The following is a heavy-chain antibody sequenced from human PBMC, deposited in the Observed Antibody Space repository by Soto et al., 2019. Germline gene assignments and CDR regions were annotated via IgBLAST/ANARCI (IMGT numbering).Heavy chain of an antibody. Sequence: QITLKESGPTLVKPTQTLTLTCTFSGISLSTSGVGLAWIRQPPGKALEWLALIYWDDDKRYSPSLKSRLTITKDTSKNQVVLIMTNMDPGDTGTYYCAQRRDYGRSDYWGQGALVTVSS. V-gene: IGHV2-5*02. CDR2: IYWDDDK. J-gene: IGHJ4*02. CDR3: AQRRDYGRSDY. D-gene: IGHD4-17*01. CDR1: GISLSTSGVG.